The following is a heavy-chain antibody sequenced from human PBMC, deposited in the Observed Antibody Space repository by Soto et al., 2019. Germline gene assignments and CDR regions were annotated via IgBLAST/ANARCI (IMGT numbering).Heavy chain of an antibody. CDR2: INHSGST. CDR1: GGSFSGYY. D-gene: IGHD3-10*01. Sequence: SETLSLTCAVYGGSFSGYYWSWIRQPPGKGLEWIGEINHSGSTNYNPSLKSRVTISVDTSKNQFSLKLSSVTAADTAVYYCARGPITMVRGVMRVRYFDYWGQGTLVTVSS. CDR3: ARGPITMVRGVMRVRYFDY. J-gene: IGHJ4*02. V-gene: IGHV4-34*01.